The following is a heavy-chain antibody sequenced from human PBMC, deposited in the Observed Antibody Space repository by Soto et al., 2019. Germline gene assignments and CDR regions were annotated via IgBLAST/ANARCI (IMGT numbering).Heavy chain of an antibody. CDR2: IWNDSSNK. D-gene: IGHD1-20*01. Sequence: GGSLRLSCAASGFSFSSYGMHWVRQAPGKGLEWVAVIWNDSSNKLYPDSVRGRFTVSRDNSESTLFLQLNSLRAEDTAVYYCATSNWNFFDYWGQGALVTVSS. V-gene: IGHV3-33*03. CDR3: ATSNWNFFDY. CDR1: GFSFSSYG. J-gene: IGHJ4*02.